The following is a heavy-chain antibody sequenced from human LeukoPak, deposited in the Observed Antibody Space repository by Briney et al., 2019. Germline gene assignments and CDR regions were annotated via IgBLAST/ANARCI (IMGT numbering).Heavy chain of an antibody. CDR2: IKQDGSEK. D-gene: IGHD2-15*01. J-gene: IGHJ6*02. CDR1: GFTFSSYW. Sequence: GGSLRLSCAASGFTFSSYWMGWVRQAPGKGLEWVANIKQDGSEKYYVDSVKGRFTISRDNAKNSLYLQMNSLRAEDTAVYYCAREGCSGGSCYSRAGMDVWGQGTTVTVSS. V-gene: IGHV3-7*01. CDR3: AREGCSGGSCYSRAGMDV.